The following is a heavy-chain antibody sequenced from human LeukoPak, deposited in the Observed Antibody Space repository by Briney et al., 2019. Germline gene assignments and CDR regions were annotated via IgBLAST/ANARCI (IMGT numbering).Heavy chain of an antibody. V-gene: IGHV1-8*01. Sequence: ASVKVSCKASGYTFTSYDINWVRQATGQGLEWMGWMNPNSGNTGYAQKFQGRVTMTRNTSISTAYMELSSLRSKDTAVYYCARGVGHEYYYYMDVWGKGTTVTISS. CDR3: ARGVGHEYYYYMDV. CDR2: MNPNSGNT. D-gene: IGHD3/OR15-3a*01. J-gene: IGHJ6*03. CDR1: GYTFTSYD.